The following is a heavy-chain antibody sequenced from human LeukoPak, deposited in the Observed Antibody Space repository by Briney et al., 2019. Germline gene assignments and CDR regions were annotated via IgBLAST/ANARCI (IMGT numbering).Heavy chain of an antibody. D-gene: IGHD2-2*01. CDR2: INAGNGNT. CDR1: GYTFTSYA. V-gene: IGHV1-3*01. Sequence: ASVKVSCKASGYTFTSYAMHWVRQAPGQRLEWMGWINAGNGNTKYSQKFQGRVTITRDTSASTAYMELSSLRSEDTAVYYCARGSVVPAAIGLSAFDYWGQGTLVTVSS. J-gene: IGHJ4*02. CDR3: ARGSVVPAAIGLSAFDY.